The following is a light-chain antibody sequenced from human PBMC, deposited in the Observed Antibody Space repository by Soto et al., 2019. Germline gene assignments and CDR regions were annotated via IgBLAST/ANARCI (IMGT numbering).Light chain of an antibody. CDR1: QSVSTN. CDR2: GAS. J-gene: IGKJ1*01. CDR3: QHYNNWPPWT. Sequence: DIVMTQSPATLSVSPGERATLSCRASQSVSTNLAWYQQEPGQAPRLLIYGASTRATGIPARFSGSRSGTDFTLAISSLQSEDFAVYYCQHYNNWPPWTFGQGTKLEIK. V-gene: IGKV3-15*01.